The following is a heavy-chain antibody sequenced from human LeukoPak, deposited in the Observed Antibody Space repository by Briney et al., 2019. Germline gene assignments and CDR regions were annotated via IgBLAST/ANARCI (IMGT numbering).Heavy chain of an antibody. J-gene: IGHJ4*02. D-gene: IGHD6-19*01. V-gene: IGHV4-34*01. CDR3: ARFPGIAVAGTGARKPTRRYYFDY. CDR1: GGSFSGYY. Sequence: SETLSLTCAVYGGSFSGYYWSWIRQPPGKGLEWIGEINHSGSTNYNPSLKSRVTISVDTSKNQFPLKLSSVTAADTAVYYCARFPGIAVAGTGARKPTRRYYFDYWGQGTLVTVSS. CDR2: INHSGST.